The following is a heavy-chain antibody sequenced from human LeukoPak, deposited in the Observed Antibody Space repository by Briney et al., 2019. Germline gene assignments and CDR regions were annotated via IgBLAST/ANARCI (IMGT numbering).Heavy chain of an antibody. J-gene: IGHJ3*02. Sequence: GGSLRLSCAASGFTFSNYWMHWVRQAPGKGLEWVSYISSSGSTIYYADSVKGRFTISRDNAKNSLYLQMNSLRAEDTAVYYCARDPDVRGPTDAFDIWGQGTMVTVSS. CDR1: GFTFSNYW. V-gene: IGHV3-48*04. CDR3: ARDPDVRGPTDAFDI. D-gene: IGHD3-10*02. CDR2: ISSSGSTI.